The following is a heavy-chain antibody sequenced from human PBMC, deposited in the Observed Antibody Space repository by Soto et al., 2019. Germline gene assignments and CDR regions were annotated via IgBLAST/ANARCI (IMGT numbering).Heavy chain of an antibody. Sequence: QVQLVQSGAEVKKPGSSVKVSCKAPGGTFSSYAISWVRQAPGQGLEWMGGIIPIFGTAKYAQKFQGRVTITADESTSTGDMALSSLRSEDTAVYYCARSQGGSSSLDIYYYYYYGMDVWGQGTTVTVSS. CDR3: ARSQGGSSSLDIYYYYYYGMDV. V-gene: IGHV1-69*01. CDR2: IIPIFGTA. CDR1: GGTFSSYA. D-gene: IGHD2-15*01. J-gene: IGHJ6*02.